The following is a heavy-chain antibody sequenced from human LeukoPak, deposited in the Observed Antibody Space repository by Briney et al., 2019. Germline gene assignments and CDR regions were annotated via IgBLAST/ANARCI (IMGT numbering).Heavy chain of an antibody. Sequence: GGSLRLSCAASGFTFSSYAMSWVRQAPGKGLEWVSAISGSGGSTYYADSVKGRFTISRDNSKNTLYLQMNSLRAEDTAVYYCAKGNDGSGSYYPETFDYWGQGTLVTVSS. CDR1: GFTFSSYA. V-gene: IGHV3-23*01. CDR3: AKGNDGSGSYYPETFDY. D-gene: IGHD3-10*01. CDR2: ISGSGGST. J-gene: IGHJ4*02.